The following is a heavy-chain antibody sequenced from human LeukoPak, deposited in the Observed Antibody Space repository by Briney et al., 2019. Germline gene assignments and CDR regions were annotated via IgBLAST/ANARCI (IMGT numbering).Heavy chain of an antibody. D-gene: IGHD3-10*01. CDR3: ARGFRNGPFDC. Sequence: PGGSLTLSCKASGFTFDDYGMSWVRQRPGRGLEWVSGINRNGGSTDYADSVKGRFTISRDNAKNSHFLQMNSLRVEDTALYYCARGFRNGPFDCWGQGTLVTVSS. CDR1: GFTFDDYG. J-gene: IGHJ4*02. V-gene: IGHV3-20*04. CDR2: INRNGGST.